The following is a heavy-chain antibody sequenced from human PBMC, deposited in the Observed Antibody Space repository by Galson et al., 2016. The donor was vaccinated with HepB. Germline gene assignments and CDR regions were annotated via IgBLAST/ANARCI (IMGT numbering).Heavy chain of an antibody. Sequence: SLRLSCAASGFTFNTYSMNWVRQAPGKGLEWVADIWHDGWTKHYADSMKGRFTISRDNSLHTLYLHVSTLRVEDTAVYYCARSSPVGATHAGLDYWGQGTLVTVSS. J-gene: IGHJ4*02. CDR1: GFTFNTYS. CDR3: ARSSPVGATHAGLDY. V-gene: IGHV3-33*08. CDR2: IWHDGWTK. D-gene: IGHD1-26*01.